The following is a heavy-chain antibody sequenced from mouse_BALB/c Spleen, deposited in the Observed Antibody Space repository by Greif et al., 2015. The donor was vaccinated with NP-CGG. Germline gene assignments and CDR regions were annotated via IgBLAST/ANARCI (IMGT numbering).Heavy chain of an antibody. V-gene: IGHV5-6*01. CDR3: ARQRAY. CDR1: GFTFSSYG. CDR2: ISSGGSYT. J-gene: IGHJ3*01. Sequence: EVQGVESGGDLVKPGGSLKPSCAASGFTFSSYGMSWVRLTPDKKLEWVATISSGGSYTYYTDSVKGRFTISRDNAKTTLYLQMSSLKAEDTAMYYCARQRAYWGQGTLVTVSA.